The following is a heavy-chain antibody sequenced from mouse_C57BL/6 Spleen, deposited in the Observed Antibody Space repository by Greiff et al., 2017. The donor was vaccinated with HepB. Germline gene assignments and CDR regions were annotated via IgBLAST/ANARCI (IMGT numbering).Heavy chain of an antibody. D-gene: IGHD1-1*01. V-gene: IGHV1-55*01. CDR1: GYTFTSYW. Sequence: QVQLQQPGAELVKPGASVKMSCKASGYTFTSYWITWVKQRPGQGLEWIGDIYPGSGSTNYNEKFKSKATLTVDTSSSTAYMQLSSLTSEDSAVYYCAREFITTVVEDYWGQGTTLTVSS. CDR2: IYPGSGST. CDR3: AREFITTVVEDY. J-gene: IGHJ2*01.